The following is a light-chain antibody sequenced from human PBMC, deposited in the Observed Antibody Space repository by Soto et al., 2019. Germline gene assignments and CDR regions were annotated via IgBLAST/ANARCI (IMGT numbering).Light chain of an antibody. Sequence: EIVMTQSPATVSVSPGDRVTLSFRASRTVHSNVAWYQHKPGQAPRLLIYGASFRATGMPARFSGSGFGTEFTLTISSLQSEDFAVYYCQQYNNWPRTFGQGTKVDIK. V-gene: IGKV3-15*01. CDR1: RTVHSN. J-gene: IGKJ1*01. CDR3: QQYNNWPRT. CDR2: GAS.